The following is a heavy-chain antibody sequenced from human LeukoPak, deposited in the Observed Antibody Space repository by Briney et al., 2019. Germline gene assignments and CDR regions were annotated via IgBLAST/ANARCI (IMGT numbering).Heavy chain of an antibody. J-gene: IGHJ4*02. D-gene: IGHD2-8*01. V-gene: IGHV3-15*01. CDR1: GFTFSTAW. CDR2: VKSKSDGGTT. CDR3: AKDMGYFTN. Sequence: KPGGSLILSCAASGFTFSTAWMSWVRQAPGKGLEWVGRVKSKSDGGTTDYAAPVKGRFTISRDDSKNTLYLQMNSLKTEDTAVYYCAKDMGYFTNWGQGTLVTVSS.